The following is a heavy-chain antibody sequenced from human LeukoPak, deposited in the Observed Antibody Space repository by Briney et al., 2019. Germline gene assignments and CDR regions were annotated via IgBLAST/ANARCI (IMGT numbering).Heavy chain of an antibody. CDR3: ARQGRYSGYHEGYFDC. D-gene: IGHD5-12*01. J-gene: IGHJ4*02. V-gene: IGHV1-2*04. Sequence: ASVKVSCKASGYTFTGYYMHWVRQAPGQGLEWMGWINPNSGGTNYAQKFQGWVTMTRDTSISTAYMELSRLRSDDTAVYYCARQGRYSGYHEGYFDCWGQGTLVTVSS. CDR1: GYTFTGYY. CDR2: INPNSGGT.